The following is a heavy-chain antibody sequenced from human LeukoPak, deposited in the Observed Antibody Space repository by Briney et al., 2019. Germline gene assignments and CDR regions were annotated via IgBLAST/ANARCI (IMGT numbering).Heavy chain of an antibody. J-gene: IGHJ4*02. CDR1: GFTFDDYA. V-gene: IGHV3-9*01. Sequence: GGSLRLSCAASGFTFDDYAMQCVRQAPGKGLEGVSGISWNSGSIEYADSVKGRFTISRDNAKNSLYLQMNSLRAEDTALYYCAKDDSYGGNSNFDYWGQGTLVTVSS. CDR2: ISWNSGSI. CDR3: AKDDSYGGNSNFDY. D-gene: IGHD4-23*01.